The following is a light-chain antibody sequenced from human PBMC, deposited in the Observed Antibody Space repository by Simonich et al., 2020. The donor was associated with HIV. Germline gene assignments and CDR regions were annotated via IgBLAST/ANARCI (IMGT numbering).Light chain of an antibody. J-gene: IGLJ2*01. CDR1: SNDVGGYNY. CDR3: SSYTSSSTVV. Sequence: QSALTQPASVSGSPGQSITISCTGTSNDVGGYNYVSWYQQHPGKAPKLMIYDFSKRPSGVSNRFSGSKSGNTASLTISGLQAEDEADYYCSSYTSSSTVVFGGGTKLTVL. V-gene: IGLV2-14*01. CDR2: DFS.